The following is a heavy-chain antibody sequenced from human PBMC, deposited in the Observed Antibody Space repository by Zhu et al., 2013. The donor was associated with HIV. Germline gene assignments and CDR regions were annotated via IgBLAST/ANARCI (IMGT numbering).Heavy chain of an antibody. J-gene: IGHJ2*01. Sequence: QVQLQESGPGLVKPSQTLSLTCTVSGGSMSSGGYYWSWIRQYPGKGLEWIGYIYYSGSTYYNPSLKSRVTLSVDTSKNQFSLKLSSVTAADTAVYYCARDPSAVARVGYFDLWGLAPWSLSPQ. CDR2: IYYSGST. CDR3: ARDPSAVARVGYFDL. CDR1: GGSMSSGGYY. V-gene: IGHV4-31*03. D-gene: IGHD6-19*01.